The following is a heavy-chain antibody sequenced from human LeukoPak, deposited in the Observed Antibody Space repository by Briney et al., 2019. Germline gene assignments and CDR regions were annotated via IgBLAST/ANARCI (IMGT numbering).Heavy chain of an antibody. CDR3: AREGYSSDYYYYMDV. D-gene: IGHD6-25*01. Sequence: GGSLRLSCVASGFTFSSYEMNWVRQAPGKGLEWLSYIGSSDSTTHYADSVKGRFTISRDNAKNSLYLQMNSLRAEDTALYYCAREGYSSDYYYYMDVWGKGTTVTVSS. CDR2: IGSSDSTT. V-gene: IGHV3-48*03. J-gene: IGHJ6*03. CDR1: GFTFSSYE.